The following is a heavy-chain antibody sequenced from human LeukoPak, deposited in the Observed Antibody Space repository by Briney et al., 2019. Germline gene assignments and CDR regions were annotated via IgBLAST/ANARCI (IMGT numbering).Heavy chain of an antibody. CDR1: GGSISSYY. CDR3: ARGGTDILTGYPLYGMDV. Sequence: SETLSQTCTVSGGSISSYYWSWIRQPPGKGLEWIGYIYYSGSTNYNPSLKSRVTISVDTSKNQFSLKLSSVTAADTAVYYCARGGTDILTGYPLYGMDVWGQGTTVTVSS. D-gene: IGHD3-9*01. CDR2: IYYSGST. J-gene: IGHJ6*02. V-gene: IGHV4-59*01.